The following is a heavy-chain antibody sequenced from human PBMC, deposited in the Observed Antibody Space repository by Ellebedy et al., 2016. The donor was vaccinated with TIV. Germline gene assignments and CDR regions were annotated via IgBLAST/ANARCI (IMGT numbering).Heavy chain of an antibody. Sequence: AASVKVSCKASGYTFTNYGLSWVRQATGQGLEWMGWISAYNANTRYAQKLQGRVTMTTDTSTSTAYMELTSLKPYDTAVYYCARGWARDAFDIWGQGTMVTVSS. J-gene: IGHJ3*02. CDR2: ISAYNANT. CDR1: GYTFTNYG. V-gene: IGHV1-18*04. D-gene: IGHD1-26*01. CDR3: ARGWARDAFDI.